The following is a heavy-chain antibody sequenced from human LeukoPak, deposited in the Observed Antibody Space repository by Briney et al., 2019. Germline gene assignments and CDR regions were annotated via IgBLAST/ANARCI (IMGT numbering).Heavy chain of an antibody. Sequence: GGSLRLSCAASGFTFSSYYMNWVRQAPGKGLEWVSSISRSTNYTYYADSVKGRFTISRDNSKNMMYLQMNSLRAEDTALYYCAKGVGARVAATFFDYWGQGTLVTVSS. V-gene: IGHV3-21*04. CDR2: ISRSTNYT. CDR1: GFTFSSYY. J-gene: IGHJ4*02. D-gene: IGHD2-15*01. CDR3: AKGVGARVAATFFDY.